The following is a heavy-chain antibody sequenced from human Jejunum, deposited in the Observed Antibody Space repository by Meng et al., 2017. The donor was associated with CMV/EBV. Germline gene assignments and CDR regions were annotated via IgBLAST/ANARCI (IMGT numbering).Heavy chain of an antibody. V-gene: IGHV3-7*01. CDR3: ARIYDFWSGHYGMDV. Sequence: GFTFSTYWMAWVRQAPGKGLEWVANINQDGGEIYYVDSLKGRFTVSRDNAQNSLFLQLNSLRAEDTAVYFCARIYDFWSGHYGMDVWGQGTTGT. J-gene: IGHJ6*02. CDR1: GFTFSTYW. CDR2: INQDGGEI. D-gene: IGHD3-3*01.